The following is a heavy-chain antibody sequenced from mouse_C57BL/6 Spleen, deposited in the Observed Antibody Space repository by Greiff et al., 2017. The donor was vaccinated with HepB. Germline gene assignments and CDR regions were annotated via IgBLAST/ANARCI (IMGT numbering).Heavy chain of an antibody. CDR2: IRNKANGYTT. D-gene: IGHD1-1*02. J-gene: IGHJ4*01. V-gene: IGHV7-3*01. Sequence: DVKLVESGGGLVQPGGSLSLSCAASGFTFTDYYMSWVRQPPGKALEWLGFIRNKANGYTTEYSASVKGRFTISRDNSQSILYLQMNALRAEDSATYYCARESPLWYYAMDYWGQGTSVTVSS. CDR1: GFTFTDYY. CDR3: ARESPLWYYAMDY.